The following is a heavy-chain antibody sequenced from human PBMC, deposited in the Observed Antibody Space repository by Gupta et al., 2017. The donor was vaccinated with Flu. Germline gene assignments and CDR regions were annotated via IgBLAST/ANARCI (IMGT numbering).Heavy chain of an antibody. CDR2: VSYSGDNK. V-gene: IGHV3-30*18. Sequence: QVQLVESGGGVVQPGRSLRLSCVASGFRFRDFAIHWVPPAPGKGLEWVAAVSYSGDNKYYIDAVQGRFTISRDNSNNMVYLQMNNLRAEDTAIYYCAKSTSTWNSYSYYHGMDVWGHGTTVSVSS. D-gene: IGHD1/OR15-1a*01. J-gene: IGHJ6*02. CDR1: GFRFRDFA. CDR3: AKSTSTWNSYSYYHGMDV.